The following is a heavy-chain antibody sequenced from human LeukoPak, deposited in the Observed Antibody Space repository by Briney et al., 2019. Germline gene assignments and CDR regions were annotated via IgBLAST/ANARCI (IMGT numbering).Heavy chain of an antibody. V-gene: IGHV2-70*04. CDR1: GFSLTTSGMR. J-gene: IGHJ4*02. CDR3: ARISRPLAVDY. Sequence: ESGPTLVNPRQTLTLTCTFSGFSLTTSGMRVTWIRQPPGKALEWLARIDWDDDKFYSASLKTRLSISKDTSKKQVVLTMTNMDPVDTATYYRARISRPLAVDYWGQGILVAVSS. CDR2: IDWDDDK.